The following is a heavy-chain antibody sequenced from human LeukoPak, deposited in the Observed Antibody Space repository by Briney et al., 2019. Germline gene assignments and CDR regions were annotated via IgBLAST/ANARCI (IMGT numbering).Heavy chain of an antibody. V-gene: IGHV3-9*01. CDR2: ISWNSVTI. CDR3: AKARDYFDWLLYD. J-gene: IGHJ4*02. Sequence: GGSLRLSCAASGFTFRSYDMHWVRQAPGKGLEWVSGISWNSVTIGYADSVKGRFTVSRDNAKNSLYLQMNSLRSEDTALYYCAKARDYFDWLLYDWGQGTLVTVSS. CDR1: GFTFRSYD. D-gene: IGHD3-9*01.